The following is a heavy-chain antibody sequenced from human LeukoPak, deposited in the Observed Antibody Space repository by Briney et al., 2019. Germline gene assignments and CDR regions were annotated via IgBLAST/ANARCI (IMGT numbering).Heavy chain of an antibody. J-gene: IGHJ4*02. V-gene: IGHV4-59*01. D-gene: IGHD6-6*01. CDR3: ARALEQSSSSFDY. Sequence: PSETLSLTCTVSGGSISSYYWSWIRQPPGKGLEWIGYIYYSGSTNYNPSLKSRVTISVDTSKNQFSLKLSSVTATDTAVYYCARALEQSSSSFDYWGQGTLVTVSS. CDR1: GGSISSYY. CDR2: IYYSGST.